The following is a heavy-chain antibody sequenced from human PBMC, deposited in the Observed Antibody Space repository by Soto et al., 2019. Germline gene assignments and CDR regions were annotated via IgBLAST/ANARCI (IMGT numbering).Heavy chain of an antibody. CDR2: ISYDGHNK. Sequence: QVQLVESGGGVVQPGGSLRLSCTASGFTFTTFGIHWVRQAPGKGLEWVALISYDGHNKYYSDSVKGRFTISRDKYKNTLSLQMNSPRAEDTAVYYCAKDLQAYGDYNYYYYGMDVWGQGTTVSVSS. CDR3: AKDLQAYGDYNYYYYGMDV. CDR1: GFTFTTFG. J-gene: IGHJ6*02. V-gene: IGHV3-30*18. D-gene: IGHD4-17*01.